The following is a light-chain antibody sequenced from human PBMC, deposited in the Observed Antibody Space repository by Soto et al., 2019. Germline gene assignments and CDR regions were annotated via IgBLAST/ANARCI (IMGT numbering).Light chain of an antibody. CDR1: RSDIGSYNY. Sequence: QSALTQPASVSGSPGQSITISCSGTRSDIGSYNYVAWYQQFPGKTPKILIYGVSNRPSGVSSRFSGSKSDNTASLTISGLQAEDEADYYCISYTGSSTSYVFGSGTKVTVL. V-gene: IGLV2-14*01. CDR2: GVS. CDR3: ISYTGSSTSYV. J-gene: IGLJ1*01.